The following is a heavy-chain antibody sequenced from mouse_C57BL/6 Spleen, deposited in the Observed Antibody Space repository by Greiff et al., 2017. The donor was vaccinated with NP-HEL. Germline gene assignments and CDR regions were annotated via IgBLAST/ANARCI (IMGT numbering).Heavy chain of an antibody. Sequence: VQLQQPGAELVKPGASVKLSCKASGYTFTSYWMHWVKQRPGQGLEWIGMIHPNSGSTNYNEKFKSKATLTVDKSSSTAYMQLSSLTSEDSAVYYCARWELRVALDYWGQGTTLTVSS. CDR1: GYTFTSYW. V-gene: IGHV1-64*01. CDR3: ARWELRVALDY. D-gene: IGHD3-2*02. CDR2: IHPNSGST. J-gene: IGHJ2*01.